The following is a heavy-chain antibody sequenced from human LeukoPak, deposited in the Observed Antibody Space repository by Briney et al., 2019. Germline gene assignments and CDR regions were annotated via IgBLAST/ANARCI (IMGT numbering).Heavy chain of an antibody. CDR2: IDLSGNTL. CDR1: GFTFSSYS. J-gene: IGHJ5*02. Sequence: GGSLRLSCAASGFTFSSYSMNWVRQAPGKGLEWVSYIDLSGNTLYYVDSVKGRFTISRDNAKNSLYLQMNSLRAEDTAVYYCARGPPLFDPWGQGTLVAVSS. CDR3: ARGPPLFDP. V-gene: IGHV3-48*04.